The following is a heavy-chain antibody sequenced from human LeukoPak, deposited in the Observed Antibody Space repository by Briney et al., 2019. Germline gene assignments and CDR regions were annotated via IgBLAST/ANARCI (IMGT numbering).Heavy chain of an antibody. V-gene: IGHV4-39*01. Sequence: SETLSLTCTVSGGSISSSSYYWGWLRQPPGKGLEWIGSIYYSGSTYYNPSLKSRVTISVDTSKNQFSLKLSSVTAADTAVYYCARQNLRTYYYYGMDVWGQGTTVTVSS. J-gene: IGHJ6*02. CDR1: GGSISSSSYY. D-gene: IGHD1-14*01. CDR3: ARQNLRTYYYYGMDV. CDR2: IYYSGST.